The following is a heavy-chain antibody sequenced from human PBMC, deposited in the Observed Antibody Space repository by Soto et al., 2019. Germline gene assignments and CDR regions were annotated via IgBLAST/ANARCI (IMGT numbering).Heavy chain of an antibody. CDR3: AKVSRKGSAIDFDY. CDR2: VNPNNGDT. V-gene: IGHV1-8*01. J-gene: IGHJ4*02. Sequence: QVQLVQSGAELKKPGASVKVSCKASGYTYSNYDMNWVRQATGQGPEWMGWVNPNNGDTGYAQKFQGRVTLNTDIYTTTAYMELTSLRSEDAAIYYCAKVSRKGSAIDFDYWGQGTLITVSS. CDR1: GYTYSNYD. D-gene: IGHD3-10*01.